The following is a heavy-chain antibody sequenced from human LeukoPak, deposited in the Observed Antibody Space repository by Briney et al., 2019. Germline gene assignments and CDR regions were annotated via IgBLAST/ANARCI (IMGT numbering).Heavy chain of an antibody. D-gene: IGHD4-11*01. CDR2: ISSSSSYI. V-gene: IGHV3-21*01. J-gene: IGHJ4*02. Sequence: GGSLRLSCAASGFTFSSYSMNWVRQAPGKGLEWVSSISSSSSYIYYADSVKGRFTISGDNAKNSLYLQMNSLRAEDTAVYYCAKDSHPWVTTPFDYWGQGTLVTVSS. CDR1: GFTFSSYS. CDR3: AKDSHPWVTTPFDY.